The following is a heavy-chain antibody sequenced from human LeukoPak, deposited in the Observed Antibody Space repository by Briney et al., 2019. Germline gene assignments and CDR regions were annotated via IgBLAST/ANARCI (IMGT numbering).Heavy chain of an antibody. CDR3: ARELRRDDC. J-gene: IGHJ4*02. Sequence: GASVKVSCKASGYTFTSYDINWVRPATGQGLEWMGYMNPSSGDTGYAQKFQGRVTMTWDTSISTAYMELSSLRSEDTAMYYCARELRRDDCWGQGTLVTVSS. CDR1: GYTFTSYD. D-gene: IGHD2-21*01. CDR2: MNPSSGDT. V-gene: IGHV1-8*01.